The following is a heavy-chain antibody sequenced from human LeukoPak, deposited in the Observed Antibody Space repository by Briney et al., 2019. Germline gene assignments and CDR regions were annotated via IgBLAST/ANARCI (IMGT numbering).Heavy chain of an antibody. J-gene: IGHJ4*02. CDR2: INHSGST. D-gene: IGHD3-10*01. V-gene: IGHV4-38-2*02. CDR1: GYSISSGYY. Sequence: SETLSLTCTVSGYSISSGYYWGWIRQPPGKGLEWIGEINHSGSTNYNPSLKSRVTISVDTSKNQFSLKLSSVTAADTAVYYCARGYYGSGSQLFDYWGQGTLVTVSS. CDR3: ARGYYGSGSQLFDY.